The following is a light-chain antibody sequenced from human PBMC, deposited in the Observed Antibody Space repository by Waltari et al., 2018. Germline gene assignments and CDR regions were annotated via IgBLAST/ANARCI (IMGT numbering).Light chain of an antibody. CDR2: EDI. J-gene: IGLJ3*02. Sequence: KFMLTQPHSVSESPGKTVTISCTRSGGRIASNHVQWYRQRPGSAPTTVIYEDILKPSVVPDRFSGSIDYSSNSASLTISGLKTEDEADYYCQSYDGSNAWVFGGGTKLTVL. V-gene: IGLV6-57*03. CDR1: GGRIASNH. CDR3: QSYDGSNAWV.